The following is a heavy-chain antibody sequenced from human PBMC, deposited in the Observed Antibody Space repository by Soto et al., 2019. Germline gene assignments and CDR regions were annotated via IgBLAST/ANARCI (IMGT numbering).Heavy chain of an antibody. J-gene: IGHJ4*02. CDR1: GYTFSSHG. CDR3: AGDGLY. V-gene: IGHV1-18*01. D-gene: IGHD2-15*01. CDR2: ISADEGYT. Sequence: QVQLVQSGAEMKKPGASVKVSCKASGYTFSSHGINWVRQAPGQRREWVGWISADEGYTNYAQNLQDRVSMTTDRATRTAYMELTSLGSDDTAVYYCAGDGLYWGQGTLVTVSS.